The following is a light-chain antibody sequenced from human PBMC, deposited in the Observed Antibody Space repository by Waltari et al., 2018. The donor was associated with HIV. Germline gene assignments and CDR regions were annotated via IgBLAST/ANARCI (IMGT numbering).Light chain of an antibody. CDR2: DVN. V-gene: IGLV2-14*03. Sequence: QSALTQPASVSGAPGPSITISCPGPPRDVGGYDYVSWYQQQPGKAPKLIIYDVNHRTSGVSNGFSGSKSGNTASLTISGLQAEDEADYYCSSYTLTSTYVFGTGTKVTVL. CDR3: SSYTLTSTYV. CDR1: PRDVGGYDY. J-gene: IGLJ1*01.